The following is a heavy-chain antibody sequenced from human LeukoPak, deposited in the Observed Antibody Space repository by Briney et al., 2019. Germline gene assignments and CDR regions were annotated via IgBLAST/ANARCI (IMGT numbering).Heavy chain of an antibody. J-gene: IGHJ6*03. D-gene: IGHD5-12*01. CDR2: IIPIFGTA. Sequence: SVKVSCKASGGTFSSYAISWVRQAPGQGLEWMGGIIPIFGTANYAQKFQGRVTITADEFTSTAYMELSSLRSEDTAVYYCARDRGRGSGYSDYYYYYMDVWGKGTTVTVSS. CDR1: GGTFSSYA. CDR3: ARDRGRGSGYSDYYYYYMDV. V-gene: IGHV1-69*01.